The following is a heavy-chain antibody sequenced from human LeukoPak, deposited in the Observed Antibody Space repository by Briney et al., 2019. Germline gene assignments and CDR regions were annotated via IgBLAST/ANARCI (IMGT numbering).Heavy chain of an antibody. V-gene: IGHV3-11*01. Sequence: GVLRLSCAASGFTFSDYYMSWIRQAPGKGLEWVSYISSSGSTIYYADSVKGRLTISRDNAKNSLYLQMNSLRAEDTAVYYCARDSGYSYGWFFPLGYWGQGTLVTVSS. CDR1: GFTFSDYY. CDR2: ISSSGSTI. CDR3: ARDSGYSYGWFFPLGY. J-gene: IGHJ4*02. D-gene: IGHD5-18*01.